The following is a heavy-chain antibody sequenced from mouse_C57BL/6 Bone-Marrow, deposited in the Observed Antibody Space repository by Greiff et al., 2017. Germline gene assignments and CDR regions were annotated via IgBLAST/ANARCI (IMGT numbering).Heavy chain of an antibody. Sequence: VQLQQSGAELVKPGASVKLSCKASGYTFTSYWMQWVKQRPGQGLEWIGEIDPSDSYTNYNQKFKGKATLTVDTSSSTAYMQLSSLTSEDSAVYYCARESGTYYAMDYWGQGTSVTVSS. CDR2: IDPSDSYT. CDR3: ARESGTYYAMDY. J-gene: IGHJ4*01. D-gene: IGHD4-1*01. V-gene: IGHV1-50*01. CDR1: GYTFTSYW.